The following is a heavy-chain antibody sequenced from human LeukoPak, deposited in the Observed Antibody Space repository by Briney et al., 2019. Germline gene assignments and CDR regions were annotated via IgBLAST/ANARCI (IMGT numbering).Heavy chain of an antibody. CDR2: INRDGSEK. D-gene: IGHD6-19*01. Sequence: PGGSLRLSCAASGFTFSNYWMSWVRQAPGKGLEWVANINRDGSEKYFVDSVKGRFTITRDNAKSSVFLQLNSLRAEDTAVYYCARNKYTSGWSTFDYWGQGTLVTVSS. V-gene: IGHV3-7*01. J-gene: IGHJ4*02. CDR3: ARNKYTSGWSTFDY. CDR1: GFTFSNYW.